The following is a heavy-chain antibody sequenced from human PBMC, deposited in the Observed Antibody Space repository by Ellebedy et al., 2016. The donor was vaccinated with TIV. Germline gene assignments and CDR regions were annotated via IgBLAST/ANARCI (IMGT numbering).Heavy chain of an antibody. Sequence: AASVKVSCKASGYTFTGYYMHWVRQAPGQGLEWMGWINPNSGGTNYAQKFQGWVTITRDTSISTVYMEMSRLRSDDTAVYYCARDGGSYSDFDYWGQGTLVTVSS. J-gene: IGHJ4*02. CDR2: INPNSGGT. V-gene: IGHV1-2*04. CDR3: ARDGGSYSDFDY. CDR1: GYTFTGYY. D-gene: IGHD1-26*01.